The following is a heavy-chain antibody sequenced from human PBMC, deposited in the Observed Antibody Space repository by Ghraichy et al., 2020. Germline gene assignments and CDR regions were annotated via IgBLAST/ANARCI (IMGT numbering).Heavy chain of an antibody. V-gene: IGHV6-1*01. CDR3: ARGVAGREDAGYFDL. CDR2: TYYRSKWYN. Sequence: SETLSLTCAISGDSVSSNSAAWNWIRQSPSRGLEWLGSTYYRSKWYNDYAVSVKSRITINPDTSKNQFSLQLNSVTPEDTAVYFCARGVAGREDAGYFDLWARGTLDPVSS. J-gene: IGHJ2*01. CDR1: GDSVSSNSAA. D-gene: IGHD6-19*01.